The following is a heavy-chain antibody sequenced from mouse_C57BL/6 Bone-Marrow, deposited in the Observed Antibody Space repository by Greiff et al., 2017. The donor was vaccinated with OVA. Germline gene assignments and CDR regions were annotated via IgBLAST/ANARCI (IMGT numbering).Heavy chain of an antibody. J-gene: IGHJ2*01. CDR2: IDPTNDYT. V-gene: IGHV1-4*01. CDR3: TRGYDFDY. CDR1: GYTFTSYT. Sequence: QVQLKQSGAELARPGASVKMSCKASGYTFTSYTIHWVKQRPGPGLEWIGYIDPTNDYTNYNQKFKGKATLTADKSSSTAYMRLSSLASEDSAVYYCTRGYDFDYWGRGTTLTVSS.